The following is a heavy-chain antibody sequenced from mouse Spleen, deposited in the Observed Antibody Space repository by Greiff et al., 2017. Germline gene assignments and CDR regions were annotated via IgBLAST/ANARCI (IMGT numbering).Heavy chain of an antibody. D-gene: IGHD2-13*01. V-gene: IGHV5-15*01. Sequence: DVQLVESGGGLVKPGGSLKLSCAASGFTFSDYGMAWVRQAPGKGPEWVAFISNLAYSIYYADTVTGRFTISRENAKNTLYLEMSSLRSEDTAMYYCARSYGEETWFAYWGQGTLVTVSA. CDR3: ARSYGEETWFAY. CDR1: GFTFSDYG. J-gene: IGHJ3*01. CDR2: ISNLAYSI.